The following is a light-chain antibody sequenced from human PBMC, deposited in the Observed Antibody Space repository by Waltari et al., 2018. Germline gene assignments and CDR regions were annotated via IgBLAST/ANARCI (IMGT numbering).Light chain of an antibody. CDR2: GAS. CDR3: QMYVRLPVT. Sequence: EIVLTQSPGTLSLSPGEGATLSCRASQRVGRSLVWYQQRPGRAPRLLIYGASSRATGIPDRVTGSGSGTDFSLTISRLEPEDFAVYYCQMYVRLPVTFGQGTKVEI. V-gene: IGKV3-20*01. J-gene: IGKJ1*01. CDR1: QRVGRS.